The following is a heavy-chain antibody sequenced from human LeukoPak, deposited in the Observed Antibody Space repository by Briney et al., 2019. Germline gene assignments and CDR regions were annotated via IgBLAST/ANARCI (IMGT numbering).Heavy chain of an antibody. V-gene: IGHV4-39*07. CDR3: ARALAGHFGGFYFDY. Sequence: SETLSLTCTVSGGSISSSSYYWGWIRQPPGKGLEWIGSIYYSGSTYYDPSLKSRVTISLDTSKNDFSLKLSSVTAADTAVYYCARALAGHFGGFYFDYWGQGALVTVSS. J-gene: IGHJ4*02. CDR1: GGSISSSSYY. D-gene: IGHD2-21*01. CDR2: IYYSGST.